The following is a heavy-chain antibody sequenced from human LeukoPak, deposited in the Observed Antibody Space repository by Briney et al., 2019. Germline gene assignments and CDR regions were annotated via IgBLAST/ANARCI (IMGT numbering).Heavy chain of an antibody. CDR3: ARDRPSIAAAGVGDDY. D-gene: IGHD6-13*01. CDR2: IIPILGIA. Sequence: SVKVSCKASGGTFSSYAISWVRQAPGQGLEWMGRIIPILGIANYAQKFQGRVTITADKSTSTAYMELSSLRSEDTAVYYCARDRPSIAAAGVGDDYWGQGTLVTVSS. CDR1: GGTFSSYA. J-gene: IGHJ4*02. V-gene: IGHV1-69*04.